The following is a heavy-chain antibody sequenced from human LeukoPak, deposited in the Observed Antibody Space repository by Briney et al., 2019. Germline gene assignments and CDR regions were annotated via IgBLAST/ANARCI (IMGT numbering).Heavy chain of an antibody. Sequence: ASVKVSCKASGYTFTSYGISWVRQAPGQGLEWMGWISAYNGNTNYAQKLQGRVTMTTDTSTSTAYTELRSLRSDDTAVYYCTHRLFSSSYYDILTGYYFSDYWGQGTLVTVSS. D-gene: IGHD3-9*01. V-gene: IGHV1-18*01. CDR1: GYTFTSYG. J-gene: IGHJ4*02. CDR3: THRLFSSSYYDILTGYYFSDY. CDR2: ISAYNGNT.